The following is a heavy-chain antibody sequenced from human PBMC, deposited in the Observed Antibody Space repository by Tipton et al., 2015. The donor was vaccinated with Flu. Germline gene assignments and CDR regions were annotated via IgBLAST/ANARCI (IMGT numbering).Heavy chain of an antibody. CDR1: GVSITNYF. Sequence: TLSLTCTVSGVSITNYFWNWIRQPPGKGLEWIGYVYRIGSTSYNASLKSRVTISIDTSRNQFSLKLNSVTAADTAIYYCAKVIPELVAGLDYWGQGTLVTVSS. CDR2: VYRIGST. V-gene: IGHV4-59*01. D-gene: IGHD6-19*01. CDR3: AKVIPELVAGLDY. J-gene: IGHJ4*02.